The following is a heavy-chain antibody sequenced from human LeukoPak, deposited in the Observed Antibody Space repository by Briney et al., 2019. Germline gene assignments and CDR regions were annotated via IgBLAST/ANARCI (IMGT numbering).Heavy chain of an antibody. D-gene: IGHD3-22*01. J-gene: IGHJ4*02. Sequence: TSVKVSCTGSGYTFTNYAVHWVRQAPGQRLEWLGWINPGNGDTKYSQNFQGRVAVTSDTSAATAYMELSSLRSEDTAVYYCARDRTTYYYDSSGYSPLDYWGQGTLVTVSS. V-gene: IGHV1-3*01. CDR1: GYTFTNYA. CDR3: ARDRTTYYYDSSGYSPLDY. CDR2: INPGNGDT.